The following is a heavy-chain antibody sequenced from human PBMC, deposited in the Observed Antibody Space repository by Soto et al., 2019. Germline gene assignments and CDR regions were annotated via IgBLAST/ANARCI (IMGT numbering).Heavy chain of an antibody. CDR2: IKSKTDGGTT. CDR3: YLRYFDWYPDY. CDR1: GFTFSNAW. J-gene: IGHJ4*02. Sequence: PGGSLRLSCAASGFTFSNAWMSWVRQAPGKGLEWVGRIKSKTDGGTTDYAAPVKGRFTISRDDSKNTLYLQMNSLKTEDTAVYDCYLRYFDWYPDYWGQGTLVTVSS. V-gene: IGHV3-15*01. D-gene: IGHD3-9*01.